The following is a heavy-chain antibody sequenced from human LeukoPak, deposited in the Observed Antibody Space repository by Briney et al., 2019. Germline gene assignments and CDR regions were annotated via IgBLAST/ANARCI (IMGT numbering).Heavy chain of an antibody. Sequence: PGASLRLSCAASGFTVSSNYMSWVRQAPGKGLEWVSSIGSTSSDKYYIESVKGRFTISRDNAENLLYLQMDSLRADDTAAYYCVKGDYRESWGQGTRVTVSS. CDR1: GFTVSSNY. CDR3: VKGDYRES. D-gene: IGHD4-11*01. J-gene: IGHJ4*02. V-gene: IGHV3-21*01. CDR2: IGSTSSDK.